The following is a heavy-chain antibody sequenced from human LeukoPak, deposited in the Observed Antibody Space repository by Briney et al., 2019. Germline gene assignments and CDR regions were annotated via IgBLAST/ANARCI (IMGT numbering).Heavy chain of an antibody. CDR1: GFIFSSYA. D-gene: IGHD3-10*01. CDR2: IGGSGGST. V-gene: IGHV3-23*01. J-gene: IGHJ4*02. Sequence: GGSLRLSCAGSGFIFSSYAMSWVRQAPGKGLEWVSTIGGSGGSTNYADSVKGRFTISRDDSKNTAYLQMNSLKTEDTAVYYCTMGLLWFGTDNDYWGQGTLVTVSS. CDR3: TMGLLWFGTDNDY.